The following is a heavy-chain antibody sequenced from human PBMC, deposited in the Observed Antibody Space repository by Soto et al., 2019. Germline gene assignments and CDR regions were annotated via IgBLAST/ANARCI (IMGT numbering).Heavy chain of an antibody. V-gene: IGHV3-64*01. D-gene: IGHD6-6*01. CDR1: GFTLSGYA. J-gene: IGHJ6*03. CDR2: ISSNGVGT. CDR3: ASRDRPDFYYMDV. Sequence: EVQLAESGGGLAQPGGSLRLSCAASGFTLSGYAMDWVRQAPGKGLEYVSGISSNGVGTYYANSVQGRFTISRDNSKNTVYLQTGSLRPEDMAVYYCASRDRPDFYYMDVWGKGTTVTVSS.